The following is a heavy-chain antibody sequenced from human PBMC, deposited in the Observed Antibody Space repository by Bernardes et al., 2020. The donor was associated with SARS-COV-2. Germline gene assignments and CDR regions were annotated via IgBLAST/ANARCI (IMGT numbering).Heavy chain of an antibody. D-gene: IGHD2-2*01. J-gene: IGHJ4*02. CDR1: GFSFSTYA. CDR3: ARRYCSSSTCSRGENYFDY. CDR2: VSDTGATT. Sequence: VWSLILSCAASGFSFSTYAMSWVRQAPGKGLEWVSLVSDTGATTFYADSVKGRFTISRDNSKNTLFLQMNSLRAEDTAVYYCARRYCSSSTCSRGENYFDYWGQGTLVTVSS. V-gene: IGHV3-23*01.